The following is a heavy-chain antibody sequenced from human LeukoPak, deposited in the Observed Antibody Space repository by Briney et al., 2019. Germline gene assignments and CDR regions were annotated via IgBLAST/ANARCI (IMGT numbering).Heavy chain of an antibody. CDR3: ARYSGSNRWFDP. CDR1: GGSISIADYY. D-gene: IGHD1-26*01. J-gene: IGHJ5*02. Sequence: SQTLSLTCTVSGGSISIADYYWSWIRQPPGTGLEWIGYMSYSGRSYYNPSLKSRVTKSVDASKKQFSLKMTSVTAADTAVYYCARYSGSNRWFDPWGQGTLVTVSS. CDR2: MSYSGRS. V-gene: IGHV4-30-4*08.